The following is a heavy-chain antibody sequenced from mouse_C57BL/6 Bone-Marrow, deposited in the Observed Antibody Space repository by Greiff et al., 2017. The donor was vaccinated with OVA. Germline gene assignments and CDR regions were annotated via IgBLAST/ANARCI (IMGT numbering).Heavy chain of an antibody. CDR3: AAVDY. CDR1: GYTFTSYW. V-gene: IGHV1-50*01. CDR2: IDPSDSYT. Sequence: QVQLQQPGAELVKPGASVKLSCKASGYTFTSYWMQWVKQRPGQGLEWIGKIDPSDSYTNYNQKFKGKATLTVDTSSSTAYMQLSSLTSEDSAVYYCAAVDYWGQGTTLTVSS. J-gene: IGHJ2*01.